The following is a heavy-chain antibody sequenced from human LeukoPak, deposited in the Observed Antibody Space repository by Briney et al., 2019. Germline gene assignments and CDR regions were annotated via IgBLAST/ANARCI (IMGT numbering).Heavy chain of an antibody. CDR2: IYHSGST. Sequence: ASETLSLTCTVSGGSISSGGYYWSWIRQPPGKGLEWIGYIYHSGSTYYNPSLKSRVTISVDRSKNQFSLKLSSVTAADTAVYYCARVRSTSKNPNFDYWGQGTLVTVSS. CDR3: ARVRSTSKNPNFDY. CDR1: GGSISSGGYY. J-gene: IGHJ4*02. V-gene: IGHV4-30-2*01. D-gene: IGHD2-2*01.